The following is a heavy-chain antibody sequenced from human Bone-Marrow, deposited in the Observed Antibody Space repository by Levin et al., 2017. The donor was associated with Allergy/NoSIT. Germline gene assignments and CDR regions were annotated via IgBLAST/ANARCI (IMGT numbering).Heavy chain of an antibody. D-gene: IGHD7-27*01. Sequence: GASVKVSCKTSGDTFNQYSVNWVRQAPGQGLEWMGGIVPIFGPATYAQKFQGRVTLTADTSTNTAYLELNSLRSDDTAIYYCARDLSVGTGIDIWGQGTLVVVSS. CDR2: IVPIFGPA. CDR1: GDTFNQYS. CDR3: ARDLSVGTGIDI. J-gene: IGHJ3*02. V-gene: IGHV1-69*06.